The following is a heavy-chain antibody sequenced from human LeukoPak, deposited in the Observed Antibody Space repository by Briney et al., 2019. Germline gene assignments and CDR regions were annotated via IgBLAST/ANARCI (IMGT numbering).Heavy chain of an antibody. CDR3: ARGTNYFDY. D-gene: IGHD1-1*01. V-gene: IGHV4-38-2*02. Sequence: TSETLSLTCTVSGYSISSGYYWGWIRQPPGKGLEWIGSIYHSGSTYYNPSLKSRVTISVDTSKNQFSLKLSSVTAADTAVYYCARGTNYFDYWGQGTLVTVSS. CDR2: IYHSGST. J-gene: IGHJ4*02. CDR1: GYSISSGYY.